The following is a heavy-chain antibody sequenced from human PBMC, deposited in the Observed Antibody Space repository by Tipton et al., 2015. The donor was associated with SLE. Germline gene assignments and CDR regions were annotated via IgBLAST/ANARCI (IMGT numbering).Heavy chain of an antibody. Sequence: QSGAEVKKPGASVKVSCKASEYTFTNSYIHWVRQAPGQGLEWMGIINPNSGRTSYTQEFQGRVAMTWDTSTDTGYMDLSNLRCGDTAVYYCARAEWGQTGPSFDHWGQGTLVTVSS. CDR3: ARAEWGQTGPSFDH. CDR1: EYTFTNSY. D-gene: IGHD3-3*01. J-gene: IGHJ4*02. V-gene: IGHV1-46*01. CDR2: INPNSGRT.